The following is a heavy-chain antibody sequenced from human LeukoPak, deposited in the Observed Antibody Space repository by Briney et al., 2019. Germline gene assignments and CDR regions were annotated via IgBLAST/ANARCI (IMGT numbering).Heavy chain of an antibody. J-gene: IGHJ6*02. CDR2: ISYDGSNK. Sequence: GGSLRLSCAASGFTFSSYGMHWVRQAPGKGLEWVAVISYDGSNKYYADSVKGRFTISRDNSKNTLYLQMNSLRAEDTAAYYCAKAELLWFGELPYYYYGMDVWGQGTTVTVSS. V-gene: IGHV3-30*18. CDR1: GFTFSSYG. CDR3: AKAELLWFGELPYYYYGMDV. D-gene: IGHD3-10*01.